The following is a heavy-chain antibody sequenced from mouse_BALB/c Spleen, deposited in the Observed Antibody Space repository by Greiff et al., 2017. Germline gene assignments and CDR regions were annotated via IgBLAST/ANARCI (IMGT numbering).Heavy chain of an antibody. J-gene: IGHJ2*01. CDR1: GYTFTDYN. D-gene: IGHD1-1*01. CDR2: INPNNGGT. CDR3: ARGSYFYGSSLYYFDY. Sequence: VQLKESGPELVKPGASVKIPCKASGYTFTDYNMDWVKQSHGKSLEWIGDINPNNGGTIYNQKFKGKATLTVDKSSSTAYMELRSLTSEDTAVYYCARGSYFYGSSLYYFDYWGQGTTLTVSS. V-gene: IGHV1-18*01.